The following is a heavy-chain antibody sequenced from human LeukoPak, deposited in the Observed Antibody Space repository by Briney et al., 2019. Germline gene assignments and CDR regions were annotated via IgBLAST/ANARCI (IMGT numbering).Heavy chain of an antibody. CDR2: ISWNSGSI. CDR3: ASLLPITFGGVIDDY. J-gene: IGHJ4*02. D-gene: IGHD3-16*02. V-gene: IGHV3-9*02. Sequence: QPLGCLRPSCAASGFTSYDYAMHCVRRAAGQALKWCSGISWNSGSIGYADSVKGRFTISRDNAKNSLYLQMNSLRAEDTALYYCASLLPITFGGVIDDYWGQGTLVTVSS. CDR1: GFTSYDYA.